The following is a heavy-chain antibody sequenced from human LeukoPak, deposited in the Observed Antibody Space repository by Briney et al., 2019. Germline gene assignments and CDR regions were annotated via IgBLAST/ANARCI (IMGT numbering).Heavy chain of an antibody. CDR1: GDSITNDNW. CDR2: IHHSGIT. J-gene: IGHJ3*02. CDR3: ASPNWGKAHDAFDI. D-gene: IGHD7-27*01. Sequence: PSGTLSLICTVSGDSITNDNWWTWVRQRPGKGLEWVGEIHHSGITNSNPSLKSRVSISVDKSKNQFSLKLSSVTAAGTAVYYCASPNWGKAHDAFDIWGQGTMVTVSS. V-gene: IGHV4-4*02.